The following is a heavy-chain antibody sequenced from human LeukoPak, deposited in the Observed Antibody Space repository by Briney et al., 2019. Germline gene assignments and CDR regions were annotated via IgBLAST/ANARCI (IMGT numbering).Heavy chain of an antibody. Sequence: GGALTLSCTTSRITFSNSLMSWLRQAPGKELDGVATICPVGSEGDYPGSVRGRFTISRNNSKNSFYLQISILQAYDTGLFYCSRDVAYSAFDYWGQG. D-gene: IGHD2-21*01. J-gene: IGHJ4*02. CDR3: SRDVAYSAFDY. CDR2: ICPVGSEG. V-gene: IGHV3-7*01. CDR1: RITFSNSL.